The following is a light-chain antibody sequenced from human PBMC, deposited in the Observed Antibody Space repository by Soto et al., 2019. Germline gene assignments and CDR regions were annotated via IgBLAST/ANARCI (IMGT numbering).Light chain of an antibody. J-gene: IGKJ1*01. Sequence: DIQMTQSPSTLSASVGDRVTIICRASQSISSWLAWYQQKPGKAPRLLIYDASYLERGVPSRFSGSGSGTEFTLTISDLQPDDLATYYCQQYNSFWTFGQGTKVDIK. CDR3: QQYNSFWT. V-gene: IGKV1-5*02. CDR1: QSISSW. CDR2: DAS.